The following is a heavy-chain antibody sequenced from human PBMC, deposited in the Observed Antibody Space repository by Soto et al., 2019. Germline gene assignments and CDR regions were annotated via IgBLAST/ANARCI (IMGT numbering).Heavy chain of an antibody. CDR1: GFTFSTYA. D-gene: IGHD2-8*01. Sequence: EVQLLESGGGLVQPGGSLRLSCAASGFTFSTYALSWFGQAPGKGRGWLSGLFGSGGGISYADSVRGRFAISRDNSKNMLFLEMHNLRVEDTAVYYCAKDRQPDGLWPFDHWGQGTLVIVSS. CDR2: LFGSGGGI. CDR3: AKDRQPDGLWPFDH. J-gene: IGHJ4*02. V-gene: IGHV3-23*01.